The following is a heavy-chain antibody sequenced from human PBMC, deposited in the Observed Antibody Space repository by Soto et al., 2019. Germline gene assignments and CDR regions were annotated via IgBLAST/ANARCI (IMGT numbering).Heavy chain of an antibody. J-gene: IGHJ6*02. V-gene: IGHV3-23*01. CDR3: AKPSGTMVRGVIIRGDHYYYGMDV. CDR2: ISGSGGST. D-gene: IGHD3-10*01. CDR1: GFTFSSYA. Sequence: GGSLRLSCAASGFTFSSYAMSWVRQAPGTGLEWVSAISGSGGSTYYADSVKGRFTISRDNSKNTLYLQMNSLRAEDTAVYYCAKPSGTMVRGVIIRGDHYYYGMDVWGQGTTVTVSS.